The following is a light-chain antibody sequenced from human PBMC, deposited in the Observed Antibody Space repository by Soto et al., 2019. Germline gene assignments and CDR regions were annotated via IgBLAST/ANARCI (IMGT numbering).Light chain of an antibody. CDR3: CSYAGSNSYV. CDR2: GNS. J-gene: IGLJ1*01. V-gene: IGLV1-40*01. CDR1: SSNIGAGYD. Sequence: QSVLTQPPSVSGAPGQRVTISCTGSSSNIGAGYDVHWYQQLPGTAPKLLIYGNSNRPSGVPDRFSGSKSGTSASLAITGLKAGDEADYYCCSYAGSNSYVFGTGTKVTVL.